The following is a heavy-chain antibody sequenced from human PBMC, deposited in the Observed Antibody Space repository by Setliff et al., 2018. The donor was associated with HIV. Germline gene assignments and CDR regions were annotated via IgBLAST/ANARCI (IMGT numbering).Heavy chain of an antibody. CDR3: AGHSPIGELFKWFDP. V-gene: IGHV4-39*01. CDR2: IYYSGST. Sequence: SETLSLTCTVSGGSISSSSYYWGWIRQPPGKGLEWIGSIYYSGSTYYNPSLKSRVTISVDTSKNQFSPKLSSVTAPDTAVYYCAGHSPIGELFKWFDPWGQGTLVTVSS. CDR1: GGSISSSSYY. D-gene: IGHD3-10*01. J-gene: IGHJ5*02.